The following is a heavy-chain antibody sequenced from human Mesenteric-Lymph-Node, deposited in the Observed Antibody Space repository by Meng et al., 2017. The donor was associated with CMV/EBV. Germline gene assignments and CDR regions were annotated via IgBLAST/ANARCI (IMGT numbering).Heavy chain of an antibody. CDR1: GFTFSSYG. CDR2: INSDGSST. D-gene: IGHD2-2*01. CDR3: VRGYCSSSSCNWFDP. V-gene: IGHV3-74*01. Sequence: SGFTFSSYGMHWVRQAPGKGLVWVSRINSDGSSTSYADSVKGRFTISRDNAKNTLYLQMNSLSAEDTAVYYCVRGYCSSSSCNWFDPWGQGTLVTVSS. J-gene: IGHJ5*02.